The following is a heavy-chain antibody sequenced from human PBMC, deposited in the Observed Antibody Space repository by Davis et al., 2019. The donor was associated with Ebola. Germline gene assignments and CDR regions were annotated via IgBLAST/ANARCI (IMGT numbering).Heavy chain of an antibody. CDR1: DDSITDYY. J-gene: IGHJ6*02. CDR2: SHYSGST. CDR3: AGEGTDCSGSCYSRYYV. D-gene: IGHD2-21*02. Sequence: MPSETLSLTCTVSDDSITDYYWSWVRQPPGKGLEWIGYSHYSGSTNYNPSLKSRVTISVDTSKNQFSLKLSSVTAADTAVYYCAGEGTDCSGSCYSRYYVWGQGTTVTVSS. V-gene: IGHV4-59*01.